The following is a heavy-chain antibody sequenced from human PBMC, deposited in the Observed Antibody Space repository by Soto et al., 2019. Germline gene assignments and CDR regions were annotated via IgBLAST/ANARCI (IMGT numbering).Heavy chain of an antibody. J-gene: IGHJ4*02. CDR3: AREHSDSSGYYYKY. D-gene: IGHD3-22*01. CDR1: GGSISSGGYY. CDR2: IYYSGST. Sequence: SETLSLTCTVSGGSISSGGYYWSWIRQHPGKGLEWIGYIYYSGSTYYNPSLKSRVTISVDTSKNQFSLKLSSVTAADTAVYYCAREHSDSSGYYYKYWGQGTLVTVSS. V-gene: IGHV4-31*03.